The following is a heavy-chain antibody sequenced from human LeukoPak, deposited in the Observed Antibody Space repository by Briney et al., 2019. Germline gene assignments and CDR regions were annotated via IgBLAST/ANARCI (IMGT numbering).Heavy chain of an antibody. CDR1: GYTFTSYY. D-gene: IGHD4-17*01. Sequence: ASVKVSCKASGYTFTSYYMHWVRQAPGQGLEWMGIINPSGGSTSYAQKFQGRVTMTRDTSTSTVYMELSSVTAADTAVYYCARHVYGDYVTDYYYMDVWGKGTTVTISS. J-gene: IGHJ6*03. V-gene: IGHV1-46*01. CDR2: INPSGGST. CDR3: ARHVYGDYVTDYYYMDV.